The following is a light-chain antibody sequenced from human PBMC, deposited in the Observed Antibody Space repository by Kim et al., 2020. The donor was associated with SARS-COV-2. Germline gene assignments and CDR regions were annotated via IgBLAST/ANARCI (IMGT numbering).Light chain of an antibody. CDR3: QAWDSSTRV. Sequence: SYELTQPPSVSVSPGQTASITCSGDKLGYKYACWYQQKPGQSPVLVIYQDSKRHSGIPERFSGSNSGNTVTLTISGTQAMDEADYYCQAWDSSTRVFGGGTKVTVL. V-gene: IGLV3-1*01. J-gene: IGLJ2*01. CDR1: KLGYKY. CDR2: QDS.